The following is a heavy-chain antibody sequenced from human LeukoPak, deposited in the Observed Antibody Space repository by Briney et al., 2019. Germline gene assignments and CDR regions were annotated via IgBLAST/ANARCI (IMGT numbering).Heavy chain of an antibody. J-gene: IGHJ4*02. V-gene: IGHV3-23*01. CDR3: AKDVVPDSGWDLDY. CDR2: IYPSGDST. D-gene: IGHD6-19*01. Sequence: GGSLRLSCAASGFTFSTYSMTWVRQGPGKGLEWVSGIYPSGDSTFYADSVKGRFTISRDNSKNTLYLQMSSLRTEDPAIYYCAKDVVPDSGWDLDYWGQGTLVTVPS. CDR1: GFTFSTYS.